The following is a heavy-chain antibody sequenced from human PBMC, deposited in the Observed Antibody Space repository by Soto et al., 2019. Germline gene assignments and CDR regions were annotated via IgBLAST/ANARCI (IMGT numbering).Heavy chain of an antibody. D-gene: IGHD1-26*01. V-gene: IGHV1-2*02. CDR1: GYTFSVYN. Sequence: QVHLVQSGAEVKQPGASVKVSCKASGYTFSVYNMHWVRQAPGQGLEWMGWDHPNSGGTNYAQSFEGRVTMTRDTSINTAYMELSRLTSDDTAVYYCAKELPRGMDVWGQGTPVTVSS. CDR2: DHPNSGGT. CDR3: AKELPRGMDV. J-gene: IGHJ6*02.